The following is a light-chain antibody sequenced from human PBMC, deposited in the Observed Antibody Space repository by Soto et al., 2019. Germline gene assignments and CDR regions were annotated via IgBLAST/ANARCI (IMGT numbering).Light chain of an antibody. CDR1: QSVRSNF. V-gene: IGKV3-20*01. Sequence: EIVLTQSPGTLSLSPVERATLSCRASQSVRSNFLAWYQQKPGQAPRLLIYGASNRATGIPDRFSGSGSGTDFTLTISRLEPEDFAVYYCQQYGSSPLTFGGGTKVDIK. J-gene: IGKJ4*01. CDR2: GAS. CDR3: QQYGSSPLT.